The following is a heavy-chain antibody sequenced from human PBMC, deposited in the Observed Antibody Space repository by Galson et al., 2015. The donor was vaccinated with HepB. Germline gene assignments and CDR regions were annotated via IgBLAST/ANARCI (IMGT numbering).Heavy chain of an antibody. D-gene: IGHD6-19*01. V-gene: IGHV3-15*01. CDR1: GFTFSNAW. Sequence: SLRLSCAASGFTFSNAWMSWVRQAPGKGLEWVGRIKSKTDGGTTDYAAPVKGRFTISRDDSKNTLYLQMNSLKTEDTAVYYCTTGAYSGWYQDYFYYWGQGTLVTVSS. J-gene: IGHJ4*02. CDR3: TTGAYSGWYQDYFYY. CDR2: IKSKTDGGTT.